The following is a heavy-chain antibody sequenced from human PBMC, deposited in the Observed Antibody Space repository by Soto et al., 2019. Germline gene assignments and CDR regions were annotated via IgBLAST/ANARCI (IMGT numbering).Heavy chain of an antibody. CDR1: GFTFTSSA. J-gene: IGHJ5*02. CDR3: AADQEYYDYWSGSNWFDP. Sequence: GASVKVSCKASGFTFTSSAMQWVRQARGQRLEWIGWIVVGSGNTNYAQKFQERVTITRDMSTSTAYMELSSLRSEDTAVYYCAADQEYYDYWSGSNWFDPWGQGTLVTVSS. D-gene: IGHD3-3*01. CDR2: IVVGSGNT. V-gene: IGHV1-58*02.